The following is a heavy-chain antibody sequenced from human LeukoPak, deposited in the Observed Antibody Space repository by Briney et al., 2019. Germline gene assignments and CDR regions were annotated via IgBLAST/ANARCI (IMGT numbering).Heavy chain of an antibody. CDR1: GYTFTSYA. CDR2: INTNTGNP. J-gene: IGHJ4*02. V-gene: IGHV7-4-1*02. CDR3: ARGTPTSYYDILTGYYKPRHFDY. Sequence: EASVKVSCKASGYTFTSYAMNWVRQAPGQGLEWMGWINTNTGNPTYAQGFTGRFVFSLDTSVSTAYLQISSLKAEDTAVYYCARGTPTSYYDILTGYYKPRHFDYWGQGTLVTVSS. D-gene: IGHD3-9*01.